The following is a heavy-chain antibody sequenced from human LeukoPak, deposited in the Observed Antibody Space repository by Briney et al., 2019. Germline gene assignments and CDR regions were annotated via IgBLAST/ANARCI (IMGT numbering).Heavy chain of an antibody. D-gene: IGHD1-7*01. CDR3: ASSKYNWNWRYNWFAP. CDR2: INHSGST. CDR1: GGSFSGYY. V-gene: IGHV4-34*01. Sequence: SETLSLTCAVYGGSFSGYYWSWIRQPPGKGLEWIGEINHSGSTNYNPSLKSRVTISVDTSKNQFSLKLSSVTAADTAVYYCASSKYNWNWRYNWFAPWGQGTLVTVSS. J-gene: IGHJ5*02.